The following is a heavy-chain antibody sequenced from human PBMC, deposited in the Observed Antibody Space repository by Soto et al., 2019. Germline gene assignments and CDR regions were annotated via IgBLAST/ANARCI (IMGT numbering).Heavy chain of an antibody. CDR1: GFTFSSYA. Sequence: GGSLRLSCAASGFTFSSYAMSWVRQAPGKGLEWVSAISGSGGSTYYADSVKGRFTISRDNSKNTLYLQMNSLRAEDTAVYYCAKDRGWVVRGVGTRYYMDVWGKGTTVTVSS. V-gene: IGHV3-23*01. D-gene: IGHD3-10*01. CDR2: ISGSGGST. CDR3: AKDRGWVVRGVGTRYYMDV. J-gene: IGHJ6*03.